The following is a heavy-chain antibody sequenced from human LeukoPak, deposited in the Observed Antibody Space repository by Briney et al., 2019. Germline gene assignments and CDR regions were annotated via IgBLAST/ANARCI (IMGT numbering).Heavy chain of an antibody. CDR3: ASGENFYGSGSYYRLLEY. D-gene: IGHD3-10*01. CDR2: INWNGGST. V-gene: IGHV3-20*04. CDR1: GFTFSSYW. J-gene: IGHJ4*02. Sequence: PGGSLRLSCAASGFTFSSYWMSWVRQAPGKGLEWVSGINWNGGSTGYADSVKGRFIISRDNVRISLYLQMNSLGAEDTALYYCASGENFYGSGSYYRLLEYWGQGTLVTVSS.